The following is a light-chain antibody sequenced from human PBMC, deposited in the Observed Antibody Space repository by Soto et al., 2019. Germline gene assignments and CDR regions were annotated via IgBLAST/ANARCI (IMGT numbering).Light chain of an antibody. CDR3: AAWDDSLTDYV. V-gene: IGLV1-44*01. Sequence: QSALTQAPSASETPGQRVTISCSGGSSNIGRNTVNWYQQLPGTAPKLLIYSNDRRPSGVPDRFSGPKSGTSASLAISGLQSEDEADYYCAAWDDSLTDYVFGTGTKVTVL. J-gene: IGLJ1*01. CDR2: SND. CDR1: SSNIGRNT.